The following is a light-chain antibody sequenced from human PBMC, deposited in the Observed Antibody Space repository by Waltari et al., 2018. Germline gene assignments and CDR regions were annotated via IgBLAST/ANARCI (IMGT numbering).Light chain of an antibody. Sequence: EIVMTQSPATLSVSPGERATLSCRASHSVSSNLAWYQQKPGQAPRLLIYGASTRATGIPARFSGSGSGTEFTLTISSMQSEDFAVYYCQQYNNWPLLLTFGGGTKVEIK. CDR1: HSVSSN. CDR3: QQYNNWPLLLT. V-gene: IGKV3-15*01. J-gene: IGKJ4*01. CDR2: GAS.